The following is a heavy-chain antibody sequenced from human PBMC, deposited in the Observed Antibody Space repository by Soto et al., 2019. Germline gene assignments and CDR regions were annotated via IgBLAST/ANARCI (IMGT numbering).Heavy chain of an antibody. J-gene: IGHJ4*02. V-gene: IGHV1-3*01. CDR1: GYTFTSYA. D-gene: IGHD4-17*01. Sequence: ASVKVSCKASGYTFTSYAMHWVRQAPGQRLEWMGWINAGNGNTKYSQKFQGRVTITRDTSASTAYMELSSLRSEDTAVYYCTTDPGDYPFDYWGQGTLVTVSS. CDR2: INAGNGNT. CDR3: TTDPGDYPFDY.